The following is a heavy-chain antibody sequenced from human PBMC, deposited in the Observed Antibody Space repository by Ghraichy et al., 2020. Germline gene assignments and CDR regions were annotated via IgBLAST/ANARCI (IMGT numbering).Heavy chain of an antibody. Sequence: GGSLRLSCAASGFTFSSYWMSWVRQAPGKGLEWVANMKQDGTEKYYVDSVKGRFTISRDNPKNSLYLQMNRLRAEDTAVYYCAREGGYCSGSSCYRGAFDIWGQGTMVTVSS. CDR1: GFTFSSYW. CDR3: AREGGYCSGSSCYRGAFDI. V-gene: IGHV3-7*03. CDR2: MKQDGTEK. J-gene: IGHJ3*02. D-gene: IGHD2-15*01.